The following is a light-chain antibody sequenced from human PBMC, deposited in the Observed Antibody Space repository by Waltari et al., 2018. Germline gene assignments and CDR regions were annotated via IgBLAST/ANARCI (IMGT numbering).Light chain of an antibody. CDR1: HHISSY. Sequence: DIQVTQSPSSLSASVGDRVTITCRTSHHISSYVNWYHQRPGKAPKLLIYAASILKKGVPSRFRCSGSQTDFTLTSSSLQPEDCATYYCQQKYNPPRTFGQGTRLEIK. V-gene: IGKV1-39*01. J-gene: IGKJ5*01. CDR2: AAS. CDR3: QQKYNPPRT.